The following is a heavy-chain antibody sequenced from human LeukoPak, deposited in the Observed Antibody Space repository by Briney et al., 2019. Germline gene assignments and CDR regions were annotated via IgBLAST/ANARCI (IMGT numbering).Heavy chain of an antibody. CDR3: AREGIYSSGWYQWDY. V-gene: IGHV1-69*04. D-gene: IGHD6-19*01. J-gene: IGHJ4*02. CDR2: IIPILGIA. Sequence: ASVKVSCKASGGTFSSYAISWVRQAPGQGLEWMGRIIPILGIANYAQMFQGRVTITADESTSTAYMELSSLRSEDTAVYYCAREGIYSSGWYQWDYWGQGTLVTVSS. CDR1: GGTFSSYA.